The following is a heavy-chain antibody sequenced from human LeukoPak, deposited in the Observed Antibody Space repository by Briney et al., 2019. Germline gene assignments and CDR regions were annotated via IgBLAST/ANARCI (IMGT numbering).Heavy chain of an antibody. CDR1: GYTFTSYD. CDR2: INPNSGGT. D-gene: IGHD3-9*01. J-gene: IGHJ6*02. Sequence: ASVKVSCKASGYTFTSYDINWVRQAPGQGLEWMGWINPNSGGTNYAQKFQGRVTMTRDTSISTAYMELSRLRSDDTAVYYCARVISGILTGYSLDVWGQGTTVTVSS. V-gene: IGHV1-2*02. CDR3: ARVISGILTGYSLDV.